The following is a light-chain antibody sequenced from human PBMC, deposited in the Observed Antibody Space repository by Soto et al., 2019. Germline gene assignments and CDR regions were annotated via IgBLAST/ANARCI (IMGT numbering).Light chain of an antibody. CDR1: SSDVGGYNY. CDR3: CSYAGSYTVV. Sequence: QSALTQSRSVSGSPGQSVTISCTGTSSDVGGYNYVSWYQQHPGKAPKFMIYDVSKRPSGVPDRFSGSKSGNTASLTISGLQAEDEADYYCCSYAGSYTVVFGGGTKVTVL. V-gene: IGLV2-11*01. CDR2: DVS. J-gene: IGLJ2*01.